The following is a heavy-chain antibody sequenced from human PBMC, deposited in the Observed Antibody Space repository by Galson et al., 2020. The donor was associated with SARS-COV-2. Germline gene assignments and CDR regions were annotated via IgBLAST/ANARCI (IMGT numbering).Heavy chain of an antibody. CDR3: ATSYAVATRLYDY. CDR2: FDTEDGET. D-gene: IGHD5-12*01. V-gene: IGHV1-24*01. J-gene: IGHJ4*02. Sequence: ASVKVSCKVSGYTLTELSMHWVRQAPGKGLEWMGGFDTEDGETIYAQKLQGRVTMTEDTSTDTAYMELSSLRSEDTAVYYCATSYAVATRLYDYWGQGTLVTVSS. CDR1: GYTLTELS.